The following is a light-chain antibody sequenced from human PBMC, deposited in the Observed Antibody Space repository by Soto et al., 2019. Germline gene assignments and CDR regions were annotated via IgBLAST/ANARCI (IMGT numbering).Light chain of an antibody. Sequence: EIVLTQSPATLSLSPGERATLTCRASQSASTYLAWYQQKPGQAHRLLIYDASNRATGIQARFSGSGSGTDFTLTIRRLEPDDFAVYYCQQYGSSPRTFGQGTKVDIK. V-gene: IGKV3-11*01. CDR1: QSASTY. CDR2: DAS. CDR3: QQYGSSPRT. J-gene: IGKJ1*01.